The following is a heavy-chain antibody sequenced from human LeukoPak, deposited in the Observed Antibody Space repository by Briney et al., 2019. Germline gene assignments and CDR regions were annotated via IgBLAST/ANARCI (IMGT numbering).Heavy chain of an antibody. J-gene: IGHJ5*02. Sequence: GGSLRLSCAASGFTFSSYSMNWVRQAPGKGLEWVSYISSSSSTIYYADSVKGRFTISRDNAKNSLYLQMNSLRAEDTAVYYCAREAIVVVPAAMTHWFDPWGQGTLVTVSP. D-gene: IGHD2-2*01. CDR1: GFTFSSYS. V-gene: IGHV3-48*01. CDR2: ISSSSSTI. CDR3: AREAIVVVPAAMTHWFDP.